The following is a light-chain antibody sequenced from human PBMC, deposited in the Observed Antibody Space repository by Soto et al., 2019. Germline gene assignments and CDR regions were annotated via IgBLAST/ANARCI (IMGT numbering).Light chain of an antibody. V-gene: IGLV1-36*01. CDR3: AAWDDSLNGVV. CDR2: YDD. Sequence: QSVLTQPPSVSEAPRQRVTISCSGSSSNIGNNAVNWYQQLPGKAPKLLIYYDDLLPSGVSDRFSGSKSGTSASLAISGLQSEDEADYYCAAWDDSLNGVVFGGGTQRTV. CDR1: SSNIGNNA. J-gene: IGLJ2*01.